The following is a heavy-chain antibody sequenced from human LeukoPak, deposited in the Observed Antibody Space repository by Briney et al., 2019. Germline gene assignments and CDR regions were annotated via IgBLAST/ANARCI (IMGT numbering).Heavy chain of an antibody. J-gene: IGHJ4*02. CDR1: GGSISSYY. D-gene: IGHD3-10*01. V-gene: IGHV4-59*01. Sequence: SETLSLTCTVSGGSISSYYWSWIRQPPGKGLEWIGYIYYSGSTNYNPSLKSRVTISVDTSKNQFSLKLSSVTAADTAVCYCARVRSGYFDYWGQGTLVTVSS. CDR2: IYYSGST. CDR3: ARVRSGYFDY.